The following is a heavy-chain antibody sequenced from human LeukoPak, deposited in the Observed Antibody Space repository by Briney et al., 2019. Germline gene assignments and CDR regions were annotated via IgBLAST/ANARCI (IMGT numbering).Heavy chain of an antibody. J-gene: IGHJ4*02. D-gene: IGHD2-2*01. CDR3: ARDLFGIVVVPAAMGY. CDR2: ISPNSGGT. CDR1: GYTFTGYY. V-gene: IGHV1-2*02. Sequence: ASVKVSCKASGYTFTGYYMHWVRQAPGQGLKWMGWISPNSGGTNYVQKFQGRVTMTRDTSISTAYMELSRLRSDDTAVYYCARDLFGIVVVPAAMGYWGQGTLVTVSS.